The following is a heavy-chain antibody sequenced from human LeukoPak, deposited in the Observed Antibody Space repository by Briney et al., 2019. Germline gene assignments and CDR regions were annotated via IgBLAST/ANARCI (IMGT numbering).Heavy chain of an antibody. CDR2: INSDGTRT. Sequence: PGGSLRLSCAASGFTFSSNWMHWVRQAPGKGPVWVSRINSDGTRTSYVDSVKGRFTISRDNAKNTLYLQMNSLRVEDTAVYYCARWPYSSSYYFDYWGQGTLVTVSS. CDR3: ARWPYSSSYYFDY. J-gene: IGHJ4*02. D-gene: IGHD6-6*01. V-gene: IGHV3-74*01. CDR1: GFTFSSNW.